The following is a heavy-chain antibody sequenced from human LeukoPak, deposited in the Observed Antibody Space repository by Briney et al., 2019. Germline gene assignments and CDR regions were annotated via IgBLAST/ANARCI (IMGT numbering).Heavy chain of an antibody. CDR2: ISAYNGNT. Sequence: ASVKVSCKASGYTFTSYGISWVRQAPGQGLEWMGWISAYNGNTNYAQKLQGRVTITTDTSTSTAYMELRSLRSDDTAVYYCAREGDQWLRNYYYYGMDVWGQGTTVTVSS. V-gene: IGHV1-18*01. J-gene: IGHJ6*02. D-gene: IGHD6-19*01. CDR3: AREGDQWLRNYYYYGMDV. CDR1: GYTFTSYG.